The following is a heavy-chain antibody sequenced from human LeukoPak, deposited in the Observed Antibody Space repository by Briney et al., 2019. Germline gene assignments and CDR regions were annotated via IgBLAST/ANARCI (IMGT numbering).Heavy chain of an antibody. CDR2: INSDGSWT. J-gene: IGHJ4*02. CDR3: ARDLNYFDY. V-gene: IGHV3-74*01. CDR1: GNYW. Sequence: GGSLRLSCAASGNYWMHWVRQAPGKGLVWVSHINSDGSWTSYADSVKGRFTISRDNSKNTLYLQMNSLRAEDTAVYYCARDLNYFDYWGQGTLVTASS.